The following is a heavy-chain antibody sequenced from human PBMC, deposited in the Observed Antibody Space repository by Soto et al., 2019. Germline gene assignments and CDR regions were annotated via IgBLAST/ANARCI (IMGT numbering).Heavy chain of an antibody. Sequence: KPSETLSLTCTVSGGSMSHCCWSWIRQPPGKGLEWIGNIYYSGSTLYNPSLESRVTISVDTSKNQFSLTVSSVHAADTAVYFCARAAYSGSDGWFGPWGQGTLVTVSS. CDR2: IYYSGST. D-gene: IGHD1-26*01. V-gene: IGHV4-59*01. J-gene: IGHJ5*02. CDR3: ARAAYSGSDGWFGP. CDR1: GGSMSHCC.